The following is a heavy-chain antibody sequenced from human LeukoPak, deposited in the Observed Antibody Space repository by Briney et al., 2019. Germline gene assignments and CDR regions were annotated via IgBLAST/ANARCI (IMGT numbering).Heavy chain of an antibody. CDR3: AREGSSFEGNWFDP. D-gene: IGHD2-2*01. J-gene: IGHJ5*02. V-gene: IGHV3-11*04. Sequence: PGGSLRLSCAASGFTFSDYYMSWIRQAPGKGLEWVSYISSSGSTIYYADSVKGRFTISRDNAKNSPYLQMNSLRAEDTAVYYCAREGSSFEGNWFDPWGQGTLVTVSS. CDR2: ISSSGSTI. CDR1: GFTFSDYY.